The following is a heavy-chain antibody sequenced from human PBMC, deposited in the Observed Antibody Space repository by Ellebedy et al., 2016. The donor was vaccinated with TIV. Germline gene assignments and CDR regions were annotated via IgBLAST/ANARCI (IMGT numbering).Heavy chain of an antibody. CDR1: GGSITSSNW. V-gene: IGHV4-4*02. Sequence: MPSETLSLTCAGSGGSITSSNWWSWLRQPPGKGLAWIGEIYDSGNTNYNPSLKSRVTISIDKSKNQFSLKLTSVTAADTAIYYCARGSGYRLDPWGQGTLVTVSS. CDR3: ARGSGYRLDP. J-gene: IGHJ5*02. CDR2: IYDSGNT. D-gene: IGHD1-1*01.